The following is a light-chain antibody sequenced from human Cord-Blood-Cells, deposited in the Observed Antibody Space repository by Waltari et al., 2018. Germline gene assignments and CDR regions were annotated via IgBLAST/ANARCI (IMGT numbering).Light chain of an antibody. CDR1: SGHSSYA. J-gene: IGLJ3*02. CDR2: LNSDGSH. CDR3: QTWGTGIRV. V-gene: IGLV4-69*01. Sequence: QLVLTQSPSASASLVASVKLTCPLSSGHSSYATPWHQQQPEKGPRYLMKLNSDGSHSKGDGIPDRFSRSSSGAERYLTISSLQSEDEADYYCQTWGTGIRVFGGGTKLTVL.